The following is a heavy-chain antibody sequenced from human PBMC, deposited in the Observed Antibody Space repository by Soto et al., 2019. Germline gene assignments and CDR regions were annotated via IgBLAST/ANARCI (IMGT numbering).Heavy chain of an antibody. J-gene: IGHJ2*01. CDR2: ISGGGDAA. V-gene: IGHV3-23*01. CDR3: ARKVPGSTSRPDYWYFDL. Sequence: ESVGGLVQPGGSLRLSCAGSGFTFINFAMNWVRQAPGKGLEWVSTISGGGDAAFFADSVRGRFTISRDNSKDTVTLQMNSLGVDDTAVYYCARKVPGSTSRPDYWYFDLWGRGTLVTVSS. CDR1: GFTFINFA. D-gene: IGHD3-10*01.